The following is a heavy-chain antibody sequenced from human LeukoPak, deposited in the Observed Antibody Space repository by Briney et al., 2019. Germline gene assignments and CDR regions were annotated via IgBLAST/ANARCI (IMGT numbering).Heavy chain of an antibody. J-gene: IGHJ6*03. Sequence: GGSLRLSCAASGFTFSSYAMSWVRQAPGKGLEWVSAISGSGGSTYYADSVKGRFTISRDNSKNTLYLQMNSLRAEDTAVYYCAKEGDSSSWYLYYMDVWGKGTTVTVSS. V-gene: IGHV3-23*01. CDR3: AKEGDSSSWYLYYMDV. D-gene: IGHD6-13*01. CDR2: ISGSGGST. CDR1: GFTFSSYA.